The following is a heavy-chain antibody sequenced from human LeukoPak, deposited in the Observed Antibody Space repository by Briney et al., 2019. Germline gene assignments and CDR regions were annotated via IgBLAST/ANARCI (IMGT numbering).Heavy chain of an antibody. CDR2: ISSSSSYI. V-gene: IGHV3-21*01. D-gene: IGHD6-13*01. Sequence: GGSLRLSCAASGFTFSSYWMSWVRQAPGKGLEWVSSISSSSSYIYYADSVKGRFTISRDNAKNSLYLQMNSLRAEDTAVYYCARATSSSSWYLYFDYWGQGTLVTVSS. CDR1: GFTFSSYW. J-gene: IGHJ4*02. CDR3: ARATSSSSWYLYFDY.